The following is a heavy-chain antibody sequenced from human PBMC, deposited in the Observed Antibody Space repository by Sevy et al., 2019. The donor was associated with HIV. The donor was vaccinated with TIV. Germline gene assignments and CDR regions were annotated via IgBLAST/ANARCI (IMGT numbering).Heavy chain of an antibody. D-gene: IGHD2-2*02. Sequence: ASVKVSCKASGYTFTDYYIHWVRQAPGQGLEWMGWINPKSGGTNYAQKFHGRVTMTRDTSISTAYMELSRLRSDDTAVYYCARAVEPAGIDPYYYGVDVWGPWATVTVSS. CDR3: ARAVEPAGIDPYYYGVDV. J-gene: IGHJ6*02. CDR2: INPKSGGT. V-gene: IGHV1-2*02. CDR1: GYTFTDYY.